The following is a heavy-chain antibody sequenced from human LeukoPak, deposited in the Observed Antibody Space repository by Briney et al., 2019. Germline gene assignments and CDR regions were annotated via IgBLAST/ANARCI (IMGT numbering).Heavy chain of an antibody. Sequence: PSETLSLTCTVSHDSISGGGYYWNWMRQPAGKELEWIGRIFARGNTLYSPSLQSRVTISLDTSKNQFSLKVSSVTAADTAVYYCAREHCGGRTCFPNYYYYMDVWGKGTTVTVSS. D-gene: IGHD2-15*01. CDR2: IFARGNT. J-gene: IGHJ6*03. V-gene: IGHV4-61*02. CDR3: AREHCGGRTCFPNYYYYMDV. CDR1: HDSISGGGYY.